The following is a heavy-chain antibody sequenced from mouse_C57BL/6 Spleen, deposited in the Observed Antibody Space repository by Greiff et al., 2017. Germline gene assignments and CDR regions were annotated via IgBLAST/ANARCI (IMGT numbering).Heavy chain of an antibody. J-gene: IGHJ3*01. CDR3: ARGGYDYDDPSFAY. Sequence: VQLKQSGPGLVQPSQSLSITCTVSGFSLTSYGVHWVRQSPGKGLEWLGVIWSGGSTDYNAAFISRLSISKDNSKSQVFFKMNSLQADDTAIYYCARGGYDYDDPSFAYWGQGTLVTVSA. CDR1: GFSLTSYG. CDR2: IWSGGST. V-gene: IGHV2-2*01. D-gene: IGHD2-4*01.